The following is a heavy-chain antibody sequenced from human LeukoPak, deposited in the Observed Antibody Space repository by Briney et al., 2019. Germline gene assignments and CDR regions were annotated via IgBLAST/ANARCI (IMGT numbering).Heavy chain of an antibody. J-gene: IGHJ4*02. CDR3: ARERQWLVRGGFDY. D-gene: IGHD6-19*01. CDR2: INPNSGGT. V-gene: IGHV1-2*02. Sequence: ASVKVSCKASGYTFTGYYMHWVRQAPGQGLEWMGWINPNSGGTNYAQKFQGRVTMTRDTSISTAYMELSRLRSDDTAVYYCARERQWLVRGGFDYWGQGALVTVSS. CDR1: GYTFTGYY.